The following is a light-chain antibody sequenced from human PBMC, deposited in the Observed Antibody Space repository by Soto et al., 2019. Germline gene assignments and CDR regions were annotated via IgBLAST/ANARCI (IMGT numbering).Light chain of an antibody. V-gene: IGLV2-11*01. J-gene: IGLJ3*02. CDR2: DVS. CDR1: SSDIGSYNY. Sequence: QSALTQPRSVSGSPGQSVTISCTGTSSDIGSYNYVSWYQQHPGKAPKLMIYDVSKRPSGVPDRFSGSKSGNTASLTISGLQTEDEAEYYCCTYAGSYLWVFGGGTKVTVL. CDR3: CTYAGSYLWV.